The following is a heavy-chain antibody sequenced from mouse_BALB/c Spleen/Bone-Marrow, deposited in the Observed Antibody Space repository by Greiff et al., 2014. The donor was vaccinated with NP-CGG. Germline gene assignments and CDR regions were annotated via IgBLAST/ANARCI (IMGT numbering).Heavy chain of an antibody. D-gene: IGHD2-3*01. CDR3: ARSDGYRDMDY. V-gene: IGHV1-82*01. J-gene: IGHJ4*01. CDR2: IYPGDGDT. CDR1: GYAFSSSW. Sequence: LQESGPELVKPGASVKISCKASGYAFSSSWMNWVKQRPGQGLEWIGRIYPGDGDTKYNGKFKGKATLTADKSSGTAYMQLSSLTSVDSAVYFCARSDGYRDMDYWGQGTSVTVSS.